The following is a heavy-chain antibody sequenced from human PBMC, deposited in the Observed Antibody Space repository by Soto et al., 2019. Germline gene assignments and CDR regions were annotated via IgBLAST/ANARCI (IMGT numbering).Heavy chain of an antibody. J-gene: IGHJ6*02. Sequence: QGQLVQSGAEVKKPGSSVKVSCKASGGTFSTSAISWVRQAPGQGLEWVGGIMPVFATPDYAQKFQGRATTGTNESTTTAYLELTSLRTDDTAVYYCARDKDRQQLGGNYYYILDVWGQGTAIIVSS. D-gene: IGHD3-3*02. CDR2: IMPVFATP. V-gene: IGHV1-69*05. CDR1: GGTFSTSA. CDR3: ARDKDRQQLGGNYYYILDV.